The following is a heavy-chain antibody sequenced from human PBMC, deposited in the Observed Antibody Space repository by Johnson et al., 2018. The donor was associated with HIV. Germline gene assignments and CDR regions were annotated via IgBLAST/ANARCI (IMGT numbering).Heavy chain of an antibody. Sequence: EVQLVESGGGLVQPGGSLRLSCGASGFTFSSYAMNWVRQAPGKGLEWVSIVSGSSAYYADYVKGRFTISRDDSKKTMYLQMNSRRAEDTAVYYCAVGGEGYYSGAFDILGQGTMVTFSS. V-gene: IGHV3-23*04. CDR1: GFTFSSYA. D-gene: IGHD3-22*01. J-gene: IGHJ3*02. CDR2: VSGSSA. CDR3: AVGGEGYYSGAFDI.